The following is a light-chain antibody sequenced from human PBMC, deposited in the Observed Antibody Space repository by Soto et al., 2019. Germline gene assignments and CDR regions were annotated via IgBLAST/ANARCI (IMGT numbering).Light chain of an antibody. CDR1: QSVSNSY. CDR3: XQYGSSPWT. Sequence: EIVLTQSPGTLSLSPGERATLSCRASQSVSNSYLAWYQQKPGQAPRLLIYGASSRATGIPDRFSGSGSGXXXXXXXXXXXPXDFAVYYXXQYGSSPWTFGQGTKVEIK. CDR2: GAS. V-gene: IGKV3-20*01. J-gene: IGKJ1*01.